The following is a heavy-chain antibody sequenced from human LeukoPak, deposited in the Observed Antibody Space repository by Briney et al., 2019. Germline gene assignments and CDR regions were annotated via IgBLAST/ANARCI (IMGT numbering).Heavy chain of an antibody. CDR3: ARSTGDCSGGTCYSDFDC. J-gene: IGHJ4*02. V-gene: IGHV3-30*01. CDR2: ISNNGTNK. Sequence: GSLRLSCAASGFSFSYYAMHWVRQAPGKGLEWVAVISNNGTNKYYADSVKGRITISRDNSTNTLYLQMNSLRAEDTAVYYCARSTGDCSGGTCYSDFDCWGQGTLVTVSS. D-gene: IGHD2-15*01. CDR1: GFSFSYYA.